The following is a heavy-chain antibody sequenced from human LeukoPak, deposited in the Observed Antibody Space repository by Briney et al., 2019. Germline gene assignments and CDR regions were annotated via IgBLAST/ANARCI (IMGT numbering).Heavy chain of an antibody. CDR1: GGSISSGGYY. CDR2: IYYSGST. Sequence: PSQNLSLTCTVSGGSISSGGYYWSWIRQHPGKGLEWIGYIYYSGSTYYNPSLKSRVTISVDTSKNQFSLKLSSVTAADTAVYYCAREPRITMVRGVIIGYFDYWGQGTLVTVSS. V-gene: IGHV4-31*03. D-gene: IGHD3-10*01. CDR3: AREPRITMVRGVIIGYFDY. J-gene: IGHJ4*02.